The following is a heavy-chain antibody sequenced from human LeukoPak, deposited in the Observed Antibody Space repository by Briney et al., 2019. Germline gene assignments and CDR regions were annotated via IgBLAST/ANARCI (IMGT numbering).Heavy chain of an antibody. D-gene: IGHD1-26*01. Sequence: ASVKVSCKASGYTFTSYYMHWVRQAPGQGLEWMGIINPSGGSTSYAQKFQGRVTMTRDTSTSTVYMELSSLRSEDTAVYYCAKAGSGIGGSYWGRSAFDIWGQGTMVTVSS. CDR3: AKAGSGIGGSYWGRSAFDI. V-gene: IGHV1-46*01. J-gene: IGHJ3*02. CDR2: INPSGGST. CDR1: GYTFTSYY.